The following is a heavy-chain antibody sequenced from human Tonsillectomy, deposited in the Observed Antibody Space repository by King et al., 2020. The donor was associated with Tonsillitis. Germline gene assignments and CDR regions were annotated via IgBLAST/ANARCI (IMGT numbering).Heavy chain of an antibody. V-gene: IGHV3-53*01. Sequence: VQLVESGGGLIQPGGSLRLSCVASGFTVSSTYMNWVRQAPGKGLEWVSVIHSDGSAYYADSVKGRFTISRDNSKNTVYLQMNSLRVEDTAVYYCARKVSPYYFDSSGYYLDYWGLGTLVTVSS. D-gene: IGHD3-22*01. CDR3: ARKVSPYYFDSSGYYLDY. J-gene: IGHJ4*02. CDR2: IHSDGSA. CDR1: GFTVSSTY.